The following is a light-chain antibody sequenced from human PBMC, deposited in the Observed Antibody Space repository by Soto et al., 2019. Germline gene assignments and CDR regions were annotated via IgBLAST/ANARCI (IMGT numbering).Light chain of an antibody. V-gene: IGKV1D-12*01. CDR1: QAISTW. J-gene: IGKJ1*01. Sequence: DIQMTQSPSSVSASVGDRVTITCRASQAISTWLAWYQQKPGKAPKLLIYAASNLQTGVPSRFSGSGSGTDFTLTISSLQPEDFAPYYCKQANSFPRTFGQGTKVEIK. CDR3: KQANSFPRT. CDR2: AAS.